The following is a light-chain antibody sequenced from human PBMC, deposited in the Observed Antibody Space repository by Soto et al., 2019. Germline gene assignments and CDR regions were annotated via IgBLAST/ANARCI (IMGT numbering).Light chain of an antibody. J-gene: IGKJ5*01. CDR2: GAS. Sequence: EIVLTQSPATLSLSPGERATLSCRASQSVSSNYLAWFQQKPGQAPRLLIYGASTRATGFPARFSGSGSGTEFTLTISSLQSEDFAVYYCQQYNGWPITFGQGTRLENK. CDR1: QSVSSN. V-gene: IGKV3-15*01. CDR3: QQYNGWPIT.